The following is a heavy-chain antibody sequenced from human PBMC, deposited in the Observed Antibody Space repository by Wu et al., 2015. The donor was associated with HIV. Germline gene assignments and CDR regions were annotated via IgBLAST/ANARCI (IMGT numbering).Heavy chain of an antibody. CDR2: MNPNSGNT. J-gene: IGHJ4*02. D-gene: IGHD6-19*01. CDR1: GYTFTYYD. Sequence: QVQLVQSGAEVKKPGASVKVSCKASGYTFTYYDINWVRQATGQGLEWMGWMNPNSGNTGYAQKFQDRVTMTRNTSIRTAYMELSSLRSDDTAIYFCARQXAYTDGWYIYDYWGQGTLVTVSS. CDR3: ARQXAYTDGWYIYDY. V-gene: IGHV1-8*01.